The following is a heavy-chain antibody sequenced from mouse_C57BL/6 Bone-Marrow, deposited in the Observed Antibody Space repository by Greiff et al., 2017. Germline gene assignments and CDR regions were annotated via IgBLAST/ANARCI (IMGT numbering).Heavy chain of an antibody. J-gene: IGHJ4*01. CDR3: ARQYYGRDYAMDY. CDR1: GFTFSSYG. D-gene: IGHD1-1*01. Sequence: EVQRVESGGDLVKPGGSLKLSCAASGFTFSSYGMSWVRQTPDKRLEWVATISSGGSYTYYPDSVKGRFTISRDNAKNTLYLQMSSLKSEDTAMYYCARQYYGRDYAMDYWGQGTSVTVSS. CDR2: ISSGGSYT. V-gene: IGHV5-6*01.